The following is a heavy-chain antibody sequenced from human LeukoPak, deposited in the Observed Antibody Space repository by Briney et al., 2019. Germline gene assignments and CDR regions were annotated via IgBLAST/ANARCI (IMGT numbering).Heavy chain of an antibody. CDR2: VRYDGNDK. D-gene: IGHD6-19*01. CDR1: GFTFSAYG. V-gene: IGHV3-30*02. Sequence: GGSLRLSCAASGFTFSAYGMQWVRQAPGKGLEWVAFVRYDGNDKYYADSVKGRFTISRDNFKNTVYLQMNSLRAEDTAVYYCAKAGSGWYAPYWGQGTLVTVSS. J-gene: IGHJ4*02. CDR3: AKAGSGWYAPY.